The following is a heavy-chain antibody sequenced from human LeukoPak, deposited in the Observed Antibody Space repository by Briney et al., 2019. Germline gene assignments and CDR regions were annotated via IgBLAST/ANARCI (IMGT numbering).Heavy chain of an antibody. Sequence: SETLSLTCAVYGGSFSGYYWSWIRQPPGKGLEWIGEINHSGSTNYNPSLKSRVTMSVDTSKNQFSLKLSSVTAAATAVYYCARSRPTSFDPWGQGTPVTASS. CDR1: GGSFSGYY. V-gene: IGHV4-34*01. J-gene: IGHJ5*02. CDR3: ARSRPTSFDP. CDR2: INHSGST.